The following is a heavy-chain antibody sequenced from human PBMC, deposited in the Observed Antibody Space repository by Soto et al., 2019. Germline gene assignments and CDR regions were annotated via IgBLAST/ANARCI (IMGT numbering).Heavy chain of an antibody. Sequence: ASETLSLTCTVSGGSISSGGYYWSWIRQHPGKGLEWIGYIYYSGSTYYNPSLKSRVTISVDTSKNQFSLKLGSVTAADTAVYYCARDRLDEYYGMDVWGQGTTVTVSS. CDR3: ARDRLDEYYGMDV. CDR2: IYYSGST. V-gene: IGHV4-31*03. J-gene: IGHJ6*02. D-gene: IGHD3-9*01. CDR1: GGSISSGGYY.